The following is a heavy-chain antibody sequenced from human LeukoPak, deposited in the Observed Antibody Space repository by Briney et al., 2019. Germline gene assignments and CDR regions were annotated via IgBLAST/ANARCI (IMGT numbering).Heavy chain of an antibody. Sequence: GGSLRLSCAASRVTFSSYALSWVRQAPGTGLVWFSAIGDSGRITYYADSVKGRFTISRDNYRNTLFLQMNSLRAEDTAVYYCAKRGMTTIKEGFDYWGQAILVSVSP. V-gene: IGHV3-23*01. CDR2: IGDSGRIT. CDR3: AKRGMTTIKEGFDY. D-gene: IGHD5-24*01. J-gene: IGHJ4*02. CDR1: RVTFSSYA.